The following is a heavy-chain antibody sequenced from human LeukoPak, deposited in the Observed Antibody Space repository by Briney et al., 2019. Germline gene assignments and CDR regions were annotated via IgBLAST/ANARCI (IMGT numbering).Heavy chain of an antibody. D-gene: IGHD3-9*01. J-gene: IGHJ4*02. CDR3: EKAAYDILTGCDY. CDR2: ISGSGGST. V-gene: IGHV3-23*01. CDR1: GFTSRSYA. Sequence: PWGSLRLCWAAPGFTSRSYAMSWVRQAPGKGLEWVSAISGSGGSTYYADYVKGRFTISRDNSKNTLYLQMNSLRAEDTAVYFREKAAYDILTGCDYWGQGTLVTVSS.